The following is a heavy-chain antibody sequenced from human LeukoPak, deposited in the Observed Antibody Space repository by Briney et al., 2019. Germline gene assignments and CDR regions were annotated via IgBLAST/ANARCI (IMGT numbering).Heavy chain of an antibody. V-gene: IGHV1-2*04. D-gene: IGHD2-15*01. CDR3: ARADCSGGSCYLFDY. CDR2: INPNSGGT. Sequence: ASVKVSCKASGYTFIGYYMHWVRQARGQGLAWVGWINPNSGGTNYAQKFQGWVTMTRDTSISTAYMELSRLRSDDTAVYYCARADCSGGSCYLFDYWGQGTLVTVSS. J-gene: IGHJ4*02. CDR1: GYTFIGYY.